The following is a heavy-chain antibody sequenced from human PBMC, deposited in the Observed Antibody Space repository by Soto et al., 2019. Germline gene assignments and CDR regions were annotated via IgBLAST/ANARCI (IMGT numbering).Heavy chain of an antibody. D-gene: IGHD6-25*01. CDR1: GYTFTSYD. V-gene: IGHV1-8*01. CDR3: AIGRLPLPHYYFDY. Sequence: GASVKVSCKASGYTFTSYDINWVRQATGQGLEWMGWMNPNSGNTGYAQKFQGRVTMTRNTSISTAYMEVSSLRSEDTAVYYCAIGRLPLPHYYFDYWGQGTLVTVSS. CDR2: MNPNSGNT. J-gene: IGHJ4*02.